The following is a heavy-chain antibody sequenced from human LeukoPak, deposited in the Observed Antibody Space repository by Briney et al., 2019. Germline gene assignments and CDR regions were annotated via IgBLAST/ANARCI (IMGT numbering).Heavy chain of an antibody. CDR2: IYYSGST. V-gene: IGHV4-30-4*08. J-gene: IGHJ4*02. CDR1: GGSISSGDYY. Sequence: KTSETLSLTCTVSGGSISSGDYYWSWIRQPPGKGLEWIGYIYYSGSTYYNPSLKSRVTISVDTSKNQFSLKLSSVTAADTALYYCARATGTPPGFDYWGQGTLVTVSS. D-gene: IGHD1-1*01. CDR3: ARATGTPPGFDY.